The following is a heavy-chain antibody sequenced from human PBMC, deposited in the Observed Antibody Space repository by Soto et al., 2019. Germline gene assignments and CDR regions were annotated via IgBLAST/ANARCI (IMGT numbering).Heavy chain of an antibody. J-gene: IGHJ6*02. V-gene: IGHV5-51*01. Sequence: ESMTISCPSSGYSFSSYWIAWVRLIPGKGLEWMGSIYPDDSDTKYSPSFQGQVTISADKSISAAYLQWSSLKASDTAIYYCARNSLTGYYNYYYSMDVWGQGTTVTVSS. CDR3: ARNSLTGYYNYYYSMDV. CDR2: IYPDDSDT. CDR1: GYSFSSYW. D-gene: IGHD3-9*01.